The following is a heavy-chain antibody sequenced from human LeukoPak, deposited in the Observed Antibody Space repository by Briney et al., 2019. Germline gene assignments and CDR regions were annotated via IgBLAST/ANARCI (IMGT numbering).Heavy chain of an antibody. D-gene: IGHD2-15*01. CDR1: GGSISSYY. Sequence: SETLSLTCTVSGGSISSYYWSWIRQPPGKGLEWIGYIYYSGSTNYNPSLKSRVTISVDTSKNQFSLRLSSVTAADTAVYYCAAKAGGGSPFDYWGQGTLVTVSS. V-gene: IGHV4-59*01. CDR3: AAKAGGGSPFDY. CDR2: IYYSGST. J-gene: IGHJ4*02.